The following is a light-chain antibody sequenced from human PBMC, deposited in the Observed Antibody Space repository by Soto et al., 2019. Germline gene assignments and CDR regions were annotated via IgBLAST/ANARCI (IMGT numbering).Light chain of an antibody. J-gene: IGKJ4*01. V-gene: IGKV1-9*01. CDR3: QQVKTYPLT. CDR2: AAS. Sequence: DIQLTQSPSFLSSSVGDRVTITCRASQDISSHLSWYHQKPGKAPKLLIYAASTLQSGVPSGFGGSGSGTEFTLTITSLQPEDFATYYCQQVKTYPLTFGGGTKVEIK. CDR1: QDISSH.